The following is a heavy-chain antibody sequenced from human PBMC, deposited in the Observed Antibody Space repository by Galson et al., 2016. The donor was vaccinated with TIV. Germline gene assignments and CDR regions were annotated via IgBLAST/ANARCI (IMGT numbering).Heavy chain of an antibody. Sequence: SLRLSCATSGFSFHHYTMHWVRQAPGKGLEWVSLISWHDDNTHYADSVKGRFTISRDNSRSSLYLEMNSLTTEDTALYFCAKDYMWKEDYYYMDVWGKGTTGTVSS. CDR3: AKDYMWKEDYYYMDV. CDR2: ISWHDDNT. J-gene: IGHJ6*03. V-gene: IGHV3-43*01. D-gene: IGHD1-1*01. CDR1: GFSFHHYT.